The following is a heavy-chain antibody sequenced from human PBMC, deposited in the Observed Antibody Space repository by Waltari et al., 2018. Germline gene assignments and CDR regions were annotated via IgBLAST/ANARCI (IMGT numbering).Heavy chain of an antibody. J-gene: IGHJ3*01. Sequence: QLHLQESGPGLVKPSETLSLTCSVSGGPITTNRHHWGWIRQTPGKGLEWIATISYTGATYNNPSLKSRVTISGDTSKNQFSLKLTSVTAADTAVYYCATYIGASIGTAAFDVWGRGALVTVSS. CDR3: ATYIGASIGTAAFDV. V-gene: IGHV4-39*01. CDR1: GGPITTNRHH. D-gene: IGHD3-16*01. CDR2: ISYTGAT.